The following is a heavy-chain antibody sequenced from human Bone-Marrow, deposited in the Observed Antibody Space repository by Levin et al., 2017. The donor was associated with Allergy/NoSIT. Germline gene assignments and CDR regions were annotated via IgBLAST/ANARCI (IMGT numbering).Heavy chain of an antibody. V-gene: IGHV4-38-2*02. CDR2: LHHRAGT. CDR1: DYSITSDHY. CDR3: ARDTGSSYRSGNSPYFDL. Sequence: SETLSLTCTVSDYSITSDHYWGWIRQSPGKGLEWIGSLHHRAGTSYNPFLESRVSISVDTSKNQFSLKLRSVTAADTAIYFCARDTGSSYRSGNSPYFDLWGQGTLVSVSS. J-gene: IGHJ4*02. D-gene: IGHD3-10*01.